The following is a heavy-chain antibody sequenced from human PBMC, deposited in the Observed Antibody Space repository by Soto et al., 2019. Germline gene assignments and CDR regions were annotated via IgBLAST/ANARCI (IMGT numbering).Heavy chain of an antibody. CDR3: ATSLRGGFGENDY. CDR1: GFIFSNYG. J-gene: IGHJ4*02. CDR2: IWSDGNNK. Sequence: QVQLVESGGGVVQPGTSLRLSCAASGFIFSNYGMHWVRQAPGKGLEWVAVIWSDGNNKNFADSVKGRFSISRDNSKNTMYLQMISRRAEDTAVYYCATSLRGGFGENDYWGQGTLVIVSS. D-gene: IGHD3-10*01. V-gene: IGHV3-33*01.